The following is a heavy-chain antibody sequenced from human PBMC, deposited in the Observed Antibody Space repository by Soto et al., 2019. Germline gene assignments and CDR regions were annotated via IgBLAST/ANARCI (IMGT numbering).Heavy chain of an antibody. V-gene: IGHV3-30*18. CDR3: AKGGVHASGWVDAFDF. CDR2: ISDDGSYQ. Sequence: QVQLVESGGGVVQPGRSLRLSCAASGFSFSDYGMFWVRQAPGKGLEWVALISDDGSYQYYADSVKGRFTISRDNSKNLLYLEMNSLRAEDTAVYYCAKGGVHASGWVDAFDFWGQGTMVAVSS. CDR1: GFSFSDYG. D-gene: IGHD6-19*01. J-gene: IGHJ3*01.